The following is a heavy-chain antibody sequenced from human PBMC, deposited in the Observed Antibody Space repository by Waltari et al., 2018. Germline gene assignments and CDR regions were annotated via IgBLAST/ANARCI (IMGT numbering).Heavy chain of an antibody. J-gene: IGHJ4*02. CDR1: GRTFRSYW. D-gene: IGHD5-12*01. CDR2: IKQDGSEK. CDR3: ARDRGSQYFFDY. V-gene: IGHV3-7*01. Sequence: EVQLVESGGGVVQPGGSLRLSCAASGRTFRSYWMSWGRQAPGKWREWVANIKQDGSEKYYVDSVKGRFTISRDNAKNSLYLQMNSLRAEDTAVYYCARDRGSQYFFDYWGQGTLVTVSS.